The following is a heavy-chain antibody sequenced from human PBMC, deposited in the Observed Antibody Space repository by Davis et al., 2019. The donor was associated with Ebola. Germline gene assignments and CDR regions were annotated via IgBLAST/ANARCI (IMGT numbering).Heavy chain of an antibody. V-gene: IGHV3-23*01. Sequence: GGSLRLSCAASGFTFSSYAMSWVRQAPGKGLEWVSAISGSGGSTYYADSVKGRFTISRDNAKNSLYLQMHSLRDEDTAVYYCARERRYDSGYFDYWGQGTLVTVSS. CDR2: ISGSGGST. J-gene: IGHJ4*02. D-gene: IGHD3-22*01. CDR1: GFTFSSYA. CDR3: ARERRYDSGYFDY.